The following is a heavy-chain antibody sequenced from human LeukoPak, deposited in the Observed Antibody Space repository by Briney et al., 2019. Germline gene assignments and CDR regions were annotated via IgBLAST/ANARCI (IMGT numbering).Heavy chain of an antibody. CDR1: GGSISSSSYY. CDR2: IYYSGST. J-gene: IGHJ4*02. D-gene: IGHD6-13*01. CDR3: AIQNSGFIAAAGRFDY. V-gene: IGHV4-39*01. Sequence: PSETLSLTCTVSGGSISSSSYYWGWIRQPPGKGLEWIGSIYYSGSTYYNPSLKSRVTISVDTSKNQFSLKLSSVTAADTAVYYCAIQNSGFIAAAGRFDYWGQGTLVTVSS.